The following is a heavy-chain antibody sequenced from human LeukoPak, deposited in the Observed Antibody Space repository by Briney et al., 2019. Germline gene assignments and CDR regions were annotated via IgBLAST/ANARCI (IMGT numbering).Heavy chain of an antibody. J-gene: IGHJ4*02. Sequence: PSETLSLTCTVSGGSVSSGSYYWSWIRQPPGKGLEWIGYIYYSGSTNYNPSLKSRVTISVDTSKNQFSLKLSSVTAADTAVYYCARDIPSSTSWGWYFDYWGQGTLATVSS. CDR1: GGSVSSGSYY. D-gene: IGHD2-2*01. CDR3: ARDIPSSTSWGWYFDY. V-gene: IGHV4-61*01. CDR2: IYYSGST.